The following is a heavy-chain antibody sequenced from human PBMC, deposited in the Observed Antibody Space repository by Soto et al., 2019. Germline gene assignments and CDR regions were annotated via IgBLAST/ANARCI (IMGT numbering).Heavy chain of an antibody. Sequence: PGGSLRLSCAASGFTFSSYAMSWVRQAPGKGLEWVSAISGSGGSTYYADSVKGRSTISRDNSKNTLYLQMNSLRAEDTAVYYCAKDELMVRGVPNWFDPWGQGALVTVSS. J-gene: IGHJ5*02. CDR2: ISGSGGST. V-gene: IGHV3-23*01. CDR1: GFTFSSYA. CDR3: AKDELMVRGVPNWFDP. D-gene: IGHD3-10*01.